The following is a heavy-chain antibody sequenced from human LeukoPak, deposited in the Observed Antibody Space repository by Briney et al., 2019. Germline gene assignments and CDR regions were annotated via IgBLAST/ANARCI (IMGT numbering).Heavy chain of an antibody. CDR1: GFTFSSYA. V-gene: IGHV3-23*01. J-gene: IGHJ4*02. CDR3: AKEGHYYDSSGYYHFAY. CDR2: ISGSGGST. Sequence: GGSLRLSCAASGFTFSSYAMSWVRQAPGKGPEWVSAISGSGGSTYYADSVKGRFTIFRDNSKNTLYLQMNSLRAEDTAVYYCAKEGHYYDSSGYYHFAYWGQGTLVTVSS. D-gene: IGHD3-22*01.